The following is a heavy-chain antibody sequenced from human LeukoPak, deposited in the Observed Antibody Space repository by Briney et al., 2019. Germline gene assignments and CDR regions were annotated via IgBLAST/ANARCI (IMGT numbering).Heavy chain of an antibody. CDR2: IYHSGST. CDR3: ARLTDSGVDY. V-gene: IGHV4-59*08. CDR1: GGSINSYY. J-gene: IGHJ4*02. Sequence: SETLSLTCTVSGGSINSYYWNWIRQPPGKGLEWIGYIYHSGSTNYNPSLKSRVTISVDTSKNQFSLKLSSVTAADTAVYYCARLTDSGVDYWGQGTLVTVSS. D-gene: IGHD6-19*01.